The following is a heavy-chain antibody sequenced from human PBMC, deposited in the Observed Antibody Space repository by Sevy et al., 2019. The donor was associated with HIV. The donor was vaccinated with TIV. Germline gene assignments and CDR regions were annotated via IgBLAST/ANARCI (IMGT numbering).Heavy chain of an antibody. D-gene: IGHD2-21*02. CDR3: ARENPGMLVTFDY. V-gene: IGHV4-31*03. Sequence: SETLSLTCTVSGDSISSLNYYWSWIRQHPGKGLEWIGYISYSERTYYNPSLKSRVTISVDTSKNQFSLKLSSVTAADTAVYYCARENPGMLVTFDYWGQGTLVTVSS. J-gene: IGHJ4*02. CDR1: GDSISSLNYY. CDR2: ISYSERT.